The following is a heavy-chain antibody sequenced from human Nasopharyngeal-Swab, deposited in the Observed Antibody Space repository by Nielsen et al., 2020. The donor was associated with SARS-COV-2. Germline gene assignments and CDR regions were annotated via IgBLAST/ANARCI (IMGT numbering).Heavy chain of an antibody. J-gene: IGHJ4*02. D-gene: IGHD1-26*01. CDR1: GFTFSSYW. CDR2: IKQDGSEK. Sequence: GESLKISCAASGFTFSSYWMSWVRQAPGKGLEWVANIKQDGSEKYYVDSVKGRFTISRDNAENSVYLQMNSLRAEDTAVYYCARATAYSGSYYFDYWGQGTLVTVSS. V-gene: IGHV3-7*01. CDR3: ARATAYSGSYYFDY.